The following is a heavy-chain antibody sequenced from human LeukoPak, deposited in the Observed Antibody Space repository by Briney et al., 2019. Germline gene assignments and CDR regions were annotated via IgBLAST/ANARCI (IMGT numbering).Heavy chain of an antibody. J-gene: IGHJ6*02. Sequence: GGSLRLSCAASGFTFSSYGMHWVRQAPGKGLEWVAVIWYDGSNKYYADSVKGRFTISRDNSKNTLYLQMNSLRAEDTAVYYCARDQSSPYQLLGTFFEMDVWGQGTTVTVSS. V-gene: IGHV3-33*01. CDR3: ARDQSSPYQLLGTFFEMDV. CDR1: GFTFSSYG. CDR2: IWYDGSNK. D-gene: IGHD2-2*01.